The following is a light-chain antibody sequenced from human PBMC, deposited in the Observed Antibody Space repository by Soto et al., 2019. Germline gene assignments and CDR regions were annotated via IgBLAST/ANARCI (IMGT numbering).Light chain of an antibody. V-gene: IGKV3-11*01. CDR2: EAS. Sequence: DIVLTQSPATLSLSPGERATLSCRASQSISNNLAWYQQKPGQPPRLLIYEASDRETGIPARFSGSGSGTDFTLTISRLESEDFAVYYCQQRSNWPPTFGGGTKVEIK. CDR3: QQRSNWPPT. J-gene: IGKJ4*01. CDR1: QSISNN.